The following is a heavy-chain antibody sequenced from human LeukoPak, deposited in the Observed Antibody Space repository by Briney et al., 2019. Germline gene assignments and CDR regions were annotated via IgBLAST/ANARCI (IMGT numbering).Heavy chain of an antibody. CDR1: GFTFSSYG. D-gene: IGHD2/OR15-2a*01. CDR2: ISSGSGTI. J-gene: IGHJ6*02. Sequence: QPGGSLRLSCAASGFTFSSYGMDWVRQAPGKGLEWVSYISSGSGTIYYADSVKGRFTISRDNAKKSLYLQMNSLRAEDTAVYYCARVGQEYYYGMDVWGQGTTVTVSS. CDR3: ARVGQEYYYGMDV. V-gene: IGHV3-48*01.